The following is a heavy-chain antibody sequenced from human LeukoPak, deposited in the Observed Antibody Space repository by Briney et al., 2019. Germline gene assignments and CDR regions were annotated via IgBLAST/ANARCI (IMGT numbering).Heavy chain of an antibody. CDR1: GLTVSSNL. J-gene: IGHJ3*02. D-gene: IGHD2-2*01. CDR2: IYSGGNGGST. CDR3: AREAYCSSTTCPDAFDI. V-gene: IGHV3-53*01. Sequence: PGGPLRLSCAASGLTVSSNLMSWVRQTPGKGLEWVSVIYSGGNGGSTYYADSVKGRFTISRDISKNTLYLQMNTLRVEDTAVYYCAREAYCSSTTCPDAFDIWGQGTMVTVSS.